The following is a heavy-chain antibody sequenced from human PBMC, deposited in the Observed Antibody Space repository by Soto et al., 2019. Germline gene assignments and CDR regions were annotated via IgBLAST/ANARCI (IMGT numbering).Heavy chain of an antibody. D-gene: IGHD3-3*01. Sequence: MQLMQSGPEVKKPGTSVKVSCKASGFTLTSAGVQWVRQTRGQRLEWIGWIVGGSGSTNYAQQFQGRLAITRDMSTSTVYMELSSLRSEDTAVYYCAADWSNRPFDFWGQGTLVTVSS. CDR2: IVGGSGST. CDR3: AADWSNRPFDF. J-gene: IGHJ4*02. CDR1: GFTLTSAG. V-gene: IGHV1-58*01.